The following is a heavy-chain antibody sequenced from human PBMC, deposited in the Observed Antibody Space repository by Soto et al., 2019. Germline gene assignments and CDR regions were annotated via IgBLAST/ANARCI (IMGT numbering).Heavy chain of an antibody. J-gene: IGHJ6*02. CDR2: ISSSGGST. CDR1: GFSFSKYA. Sequence: GGSQRLSCAASGFSFSKYAMNWVRQAPGKGLEWVSGISSSGGSTAYGDSVKGRFTISRDNSKNTLYLQMNSLRADDAAVYFCAKGHDFWTTYSYYYGMYVWGQGTAVTVSS. V-gene: IGHV3-23*01. D-gene: IGHD3-3*01. CDR3: AKGHDFWTTYSYYYGMYV.